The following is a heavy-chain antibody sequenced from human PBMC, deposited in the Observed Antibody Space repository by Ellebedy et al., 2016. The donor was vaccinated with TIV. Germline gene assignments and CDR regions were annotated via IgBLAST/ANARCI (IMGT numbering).Heavy chain of an antibody. CDR1: GFTFSSYD. CDR3: ARHAVGEGATLEY. CDR2: ISYDGSSE. Sequence: PGGSLRLSCAASGFTFSSYDMHWVRQAPGKGLEWVALISYDGSSEYYADSVKGRFTISRDSSKNTLSLQMNSLRAEDTAVYYCARHAVGEGATLEYWGQGTLVTDSS. J-gene: IGHJ4*02. D-gene: IGHD1-26*01. V-gene: IGHV3-30*04.